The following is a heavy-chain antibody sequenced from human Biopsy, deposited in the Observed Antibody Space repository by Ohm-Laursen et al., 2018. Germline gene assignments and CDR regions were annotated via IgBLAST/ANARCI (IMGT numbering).Heavy chain of an antibody. CDR3: AATSTLYYYYYAMDV. CDR2: IVVVSGHT. Sequence: GASVKVSCKASGFTFSSSAVQWVRQARGQRLEWIGWIVVVSGHTNYAQKFQERVTITRDMSTSTAYMELTSLRSEDTAVYYCAATSTLYYYYYAMDVWDQGTTITVSS. CDR1: GFTFSSSA. V-gene: IGHV1-58*01. J-gene: IGHJ6*02.